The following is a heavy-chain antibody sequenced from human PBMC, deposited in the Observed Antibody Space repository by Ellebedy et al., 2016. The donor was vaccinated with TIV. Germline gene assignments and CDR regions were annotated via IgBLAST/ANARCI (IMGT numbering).Heavy chain of an antibody. CDR1: GGSISSYS. V-gene: IGHV4-39*01. CDR3: ARGYTVYDYLWGRYRYRGSFDY. Sequence: MPSETLSPTCTVSGGSISSYSWGWTRQLQGKGLEWIGIIYYSGSTYYNPSLKSRVTISLDTSKNQFSLKLSSVTAADTAVYYCARGYTVYDYLWGRYRYRGSFDYWGQGTLVTVSS. J-gene: IGHJ4*02. D-gene: IGHD3-16*02. CDR2: IYYSGST.